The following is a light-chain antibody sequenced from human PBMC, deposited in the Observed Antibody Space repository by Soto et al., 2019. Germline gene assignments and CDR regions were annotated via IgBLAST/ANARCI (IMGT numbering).Light chain of an antibody. Sequence: EVVLTQSPATLSLSPGERATLSCRASQNVSTFLDWYQQKPGQAPRLLIYGASNRATGIPARFSGSGSGTEFTLTISSLEPEDFAVYYCQQHSHWPPWTFGQGTRVEIQ. CDR1: QNVSTF. CDR2: GAS. V-gene: IGKV3-11*01. J-gene: IGKJ1*01. CDR3: QQHSHWPPWT.